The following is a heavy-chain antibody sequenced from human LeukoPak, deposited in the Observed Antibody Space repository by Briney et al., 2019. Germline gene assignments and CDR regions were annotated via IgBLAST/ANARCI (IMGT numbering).Heavy chain of an antibody. V-gene: IGHV4-34*01. CDR3: ARGVAAAGADY. CDR2: INHSGST. J-gene: IGHJ4*02. Sequence: SETLSLTCAVYGGSFSGYYWSWIRQPPGKGPEWIGEINHSGSTNYNPALKSRVTISVDTSKNQFSLKLSSVTAADTAVYYCARGVAAAGADYWGQGTLVTVSS. D-gene: IGHD6-13*01. CDR1: GGSFSGYY.